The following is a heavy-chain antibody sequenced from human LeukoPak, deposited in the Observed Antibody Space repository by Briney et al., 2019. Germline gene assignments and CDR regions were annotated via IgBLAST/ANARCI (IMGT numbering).Heavy chain of an antibody. J-gene: IGHJ4*02. Sequence: ASVKVSCKASGYTFTSYYRHWGRQAPGQGLEWMGIINPSGGSTSYAQKFQGRVTMTRDTSMSTVYMELSSLRSEDTAVYYCARDRANSYGYDYWGQGTLVTVSP. CDR2: INPSGGST. CDR3: ARDRANSYGYDY. V-gene: IGHV1-46*01. D-gene: IGHD5-18*01. CDR1: GYTFTSYY.